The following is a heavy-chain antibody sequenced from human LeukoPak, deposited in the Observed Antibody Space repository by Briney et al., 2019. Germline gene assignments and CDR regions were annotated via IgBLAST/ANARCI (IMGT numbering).Heavy chain of an antibody. J-gene: IGHJ4*02. CDR1: GVSIANTFYY. CDR2: IYTTGST. CDR3: ARRQDGHDY. V-gene: IGHV4-61*02. Sequence: SETLSLTCTVPGVSIANTFYYWNWLRQPAGKGLEWIGRIYTTGSTHYNPSLKSRVTISLDTARNQFSLKLSSVTAADTAVYYCARRQDGHDYWGQGTLVTVSS.